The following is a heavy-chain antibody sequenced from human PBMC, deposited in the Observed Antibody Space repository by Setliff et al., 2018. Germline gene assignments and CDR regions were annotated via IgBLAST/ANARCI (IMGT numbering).Heavy chain of an antibody. D-gene: IGHD3-3*01. Sequence: ASVKVSCKVSGYTLTELSMHWVRQAPGKGLEWMGGFDPEDGETIYAQKFQGRVTITADESTSTAYMELSSLRSEDTAVYYCARDPPYYDFWSGYSFDYWGQGTLVTVSS. J-gene: IGHJ4*02. CDR3: ARDPPYYDFWSGYSFDY. CDR1: GYTLTELS. V-gene: IGHV1-24*01. CDR2: FDPEDGET.